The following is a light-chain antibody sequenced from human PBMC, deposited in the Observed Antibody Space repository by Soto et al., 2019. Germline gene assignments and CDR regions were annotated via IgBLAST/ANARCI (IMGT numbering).Light chain of an antibody. Sequence: EIVWTQSPPTLSLSPGERDTLSSRASQSVFTYLAWYQQKPAQAPRLLIFDASNRATDIPARFGGSGSGTEFTLTISRLAPEDVVVYYCQQRSGWPRTFGQGTKLEI. CDR2: DAS. CDR1: QSVFTY. CDR3: QQRSGWPRT. V-gene: IGKV3-11*01. J-gene: IGKJ2*01.